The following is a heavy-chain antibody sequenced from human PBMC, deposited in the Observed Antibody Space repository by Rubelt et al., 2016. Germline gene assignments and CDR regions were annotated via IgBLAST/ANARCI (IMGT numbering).Heavy chain of an antibody. V-gene: IGHV4-34*01. Sequence: QVQLQQWGAGLLKPSETLSLTCAVYGGSFSGYYWSWIRQPPGKGLEWIGEINHSGSTNYNPSLKSRVTISVATSKNQFSLELSSVTAADTAVYYCAVGRRGSSSWLGRDYYGMDVWGQGTTVTVSS. CDR2: INHSGST. CDR1: GGSFSGYY. J-gene: IGHJ6*02. CDR3: AVGRRGSSSWLGRDYYGMDV. D-gene: IGHD6-13*01.